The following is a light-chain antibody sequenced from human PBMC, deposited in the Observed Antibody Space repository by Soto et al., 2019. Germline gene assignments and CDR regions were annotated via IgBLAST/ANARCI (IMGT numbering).Light chain of an antibody. CDR2: EGH. V-gene: IGLV2-23*01. CDR3: CSYAGADSAPYV. Sequence: QSVLTQPASVSGSPAESITILCTGSRSDIGSYNLVSWYQQYPGKAPKLVIFEGHKRPSDISDRFSGSKSAYTASLTISGLQPDDEADYYCCSYAGADSAPYVLGTGTKVT. J-gene: IGLJ1*01. CDR1: RSDIGSYNL.